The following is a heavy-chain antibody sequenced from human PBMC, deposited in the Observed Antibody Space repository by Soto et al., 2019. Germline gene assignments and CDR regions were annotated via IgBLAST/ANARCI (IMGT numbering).Heavy chain of an antibody. D-gene: IGHD3-22*01. CDR1: GYSFTSYW. J-gene: IGHJ3*01. V-gene: IGHV5-51*01. CDR2: IYPGDSDT. CDR3: ARGLINYYDSSVYPF. Sequence: GESLKISCKGSGYSFTSYWIGWVRQMPGKGLEWMGIIYPGDSDTRYSPSFQGQVTISADKSISTAYLQWSSLKASDTAMFYCARGLINYYDSSVYPFWGQGTMVTVSS.